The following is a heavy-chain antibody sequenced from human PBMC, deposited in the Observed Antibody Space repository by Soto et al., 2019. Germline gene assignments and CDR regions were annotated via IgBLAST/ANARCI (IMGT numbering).Heavy chain of an antibody. CDR2: IYSGDRT. CDR1: GFTVSSNY. V-gene: IGHV3-53*01. CDR3: VRDPQSSGRSYKWYDP. D-gene: IGHD3-22*01. Sequence: GGSLRLSGAASGFTVSSNYISWVRQAPWKGLEWVSVIYSGDRTYYADSVKGRFTISRDNSKNTLYLQMNTLRAEDTALYYCVRDPQSSGRSYKWYDPCGQGIRVTVCS. J-gene: IGHJ5*02.